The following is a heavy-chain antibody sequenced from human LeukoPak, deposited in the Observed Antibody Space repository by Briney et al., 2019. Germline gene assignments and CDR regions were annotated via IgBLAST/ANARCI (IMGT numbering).Heavy chain of an antibody. CDR2: ISSSSSTI. CDR3: ARGHYYYDSSGYLRDYDAFDI. CDR1: GFTFSSYS. J-gene: IGHJ3*02. Sequence: GGSLRLSCAASGFTFSSYSMNWVRQAPGKGLEWVSYISSSSSTIYYADSVKGRFTISRDNSKNTLYLQVNSLRAEDTAVYYCARGHYYYDSSGYLRDYDAFDIWGQGTMVTVSS. D-gene: IGHD3-22*01. V-gene: IGHV3-48*01.